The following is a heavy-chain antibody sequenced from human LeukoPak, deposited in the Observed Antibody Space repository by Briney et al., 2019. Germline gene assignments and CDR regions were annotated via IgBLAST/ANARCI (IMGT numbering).Heavy chain of an antibody. Sequence: GGSLRLSCSVSGFTFSRYAMHWVRQAPGKGLDHVSGISSNGGSTYYADSVKGRFTISRDNSKNTLYLQMSSLRVEDTAVYYCVKAPGEISTMWWHYFDYWGAGTMVTVSS. D-gene: IGHD5-24*01. CDR3: VKAPGEISTMWWHYFDY. CDR2: ISSNGGST. J-gene: IGHJ4*02. CDR1: GFTFSRYA. V-gene: IGHV3-64D*09.